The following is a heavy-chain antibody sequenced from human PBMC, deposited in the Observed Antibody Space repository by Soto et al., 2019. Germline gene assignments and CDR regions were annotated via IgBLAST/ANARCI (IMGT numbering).Heavy chain of an antibody. D-gene: IGHD5-18*01. V-gene: IGHV3-30*18. Sequence: GGSLRLSCAASGFTFSSYGMHWVRQAPGKGLEWVAVISYDGSNKYYADSVKGRFTISRDNSKNTLYLQMNSLRAEDTAVYYCAKDSYGSNYYYYYGMDVWGQGTTVTRLL. CDR3: AKDSYGSNYYYYYGMDV. CDR2: ISYDGSNK. J-gene: IGHJ6*02. CDR1: GFTFSSYG.